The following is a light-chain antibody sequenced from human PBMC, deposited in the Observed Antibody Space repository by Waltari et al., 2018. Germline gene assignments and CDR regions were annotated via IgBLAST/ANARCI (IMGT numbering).Light chain of an antibody. CDR1: SSDVGSYAY. J-gene: IGLJ2*01. CDR2: DVS. CDR3: SSHTSNNVVV. Sequence: QSALTQPAFVSGSPGQSITISCTGTSSDVGSYAYVSWYQQHPGKAPKVMIYDVSNRPSGVSNRFSGSKSGNTASLTISGLQAEDEADYYCSSHTSNNVVVFGGGTKLTVL. V-gene: IGLV2-14*01.